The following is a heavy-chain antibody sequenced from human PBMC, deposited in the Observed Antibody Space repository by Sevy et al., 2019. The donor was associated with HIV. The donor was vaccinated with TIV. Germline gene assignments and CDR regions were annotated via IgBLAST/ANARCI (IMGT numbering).Heavy chain of an antibody. CDR3: AKGGVLWFGNEDY. CDR2: ISYDGSNQ. CDR1: GFTFSSYG. Sequence: GGSLRLSCAASGFTFSSYGMHWVRQAPGKGLEWVAVISYDGSNQYYADSVKGRFTISRDNSKSTLYLQMNSLRAEDTVVYYCAKGGVLWFGNEDYWGQGTLVTVSS. D-gene: IGHD3-10*01. V-gene: IGHV3-30*18. J-gene: IGHJ4*02.